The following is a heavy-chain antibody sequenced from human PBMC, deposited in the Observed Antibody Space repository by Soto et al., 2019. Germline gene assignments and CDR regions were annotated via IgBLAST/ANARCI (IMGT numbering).Heavy chain of an antibody. CDR1: GFTFSSSV. Sequence: EVQLLESGGGLVQPGGSLRLSCAASGFTFSSSVMSWVRQAPGKGLEWVSGISGSGGSTYYANSLKGRFTISRDNFKKTLYLQMSSLRAEDTAVYYCAKSYYYDTSGYYFHIDLWGQGTLVTVSS. D-gene: IGHD3-22*01. J-gene: IGHJ5*02. CDR2: ISGSGGST. V-gene: IGHV3-23*01. CDR3: AKSYYYDTSGYYFHIDL.